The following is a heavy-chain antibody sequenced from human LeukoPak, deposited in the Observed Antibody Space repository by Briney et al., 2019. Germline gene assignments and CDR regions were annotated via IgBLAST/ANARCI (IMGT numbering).Heavy chain of an antibody. CDR1: WVTFCRYS. J-gene: IGHJ4*02. D-gene: IGHD4-23*01. V-gene: IGHV1-69*13. CDR3: ASGRVMEDYCGNMLEY. Sequence: SAKVSCKASWVTFCRYSISWGRQAPGEGLEWMGGTNPIVGARDYAQKFQGRVTIRRGESTSTANMELSSLRPYGTVVDYGASGRVMEDYCGNMLEYWGQGTLVTVSS. CDR2: TNPIVGAR.